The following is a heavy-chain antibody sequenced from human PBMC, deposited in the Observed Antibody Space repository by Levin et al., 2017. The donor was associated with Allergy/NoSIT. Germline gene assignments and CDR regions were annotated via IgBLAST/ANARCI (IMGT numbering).Heavy chain of an antibody. CDR2: IYYSGST. CDR3: ARLGVHSSSWYGPRMV. CDR1: GGSISSSSYY. Sequence: SETLSLTCTVSGGSISSSSYYWGWIRQPPGKGLEWIGSIYYSGSTYYNPSLKSRVTISVDTSKNQFSLKLSSVTAADTAVYYCARLGVHSSSWYGPRMVWGQGTLVTVSS. J-gene: IGHJ4*02. V-gene: IGHV4-39*01. D-gene: IGHD6-13*01.